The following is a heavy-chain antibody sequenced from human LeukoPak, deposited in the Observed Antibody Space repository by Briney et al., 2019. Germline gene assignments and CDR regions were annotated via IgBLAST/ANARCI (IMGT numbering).Heavy chain of an antibody. CDR2: MSYDGSNI. CDR1: GYTFSTYD. J-gene: IGHJ4*02. CDR3: AKVTPGSTARKSGLDY. Sequence: GGSLRLSCAASGYTFSTYDMHWVRQTPGKGLEWVAVMSYDGSNIYYGDSVKGRFTISRDNSKNTLYLQMNNLRVEDTALYYCAKVTPGSTARKSGLDYWGQGTLVTVSS. D-gene: IGHD2-21*02. V-gene: IGHV3-30*18.